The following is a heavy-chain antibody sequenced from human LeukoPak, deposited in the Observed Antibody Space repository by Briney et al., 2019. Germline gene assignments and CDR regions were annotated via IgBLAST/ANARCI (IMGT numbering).Heavy chain of an antibody. V-gene: IGHV1-18*01. D-gene: IGHD2-15*01. Sequence: GASVKVSCKTSGFTFIIYGINWVRQAPGQGPEWMGWISVHDGKTKYAQKFHDRVSPTTDTSTRTAYMELRRLRSDDTAVYYCARVDCSGDECYSEDHWGQGTLVTVSS. CDR1: GFTFIIYG. CDR2: ISVHDGKT. CDR3: ARVDCSGDECYSEDH. J-gene: IGHJ4*02.